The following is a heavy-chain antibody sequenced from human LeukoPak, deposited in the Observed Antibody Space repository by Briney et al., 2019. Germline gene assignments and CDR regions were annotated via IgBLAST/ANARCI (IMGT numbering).Heavy chain of an antibody. CDR2: ISGSGGST. Sequence: PGGSLRLSCAASGFTLSSYAMSWVHQAPGKGLEWVSAISGSGGSTYYADSVKGRFTISRDNSKNTLYLQMNSLRAEDTAVYYCAKVRAYSSSSGGFDYWGQGTLVTVSS. J-gene: IGHJ4*02. V-gene: IGHV3-23*01. CDR1: GFTLSSYA. D-gene: IGHD6-6*01. CDR3: AKVRAYSSSSGGFDY.